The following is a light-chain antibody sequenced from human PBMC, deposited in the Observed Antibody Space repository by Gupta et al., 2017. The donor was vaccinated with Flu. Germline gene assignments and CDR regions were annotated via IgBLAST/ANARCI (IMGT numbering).Light chain of an antibody. J-gene: IGLJ3*02. CDR3: QSYDSSLSGGV. CDR2: GNS. V-gene: IGLV1-40*01. Sequence: QSVLTQPPSVSGAPGQRVTTSCTGSSSNIGAGYDVHWYQQLPGTAPKLLIYGNSNRTSGVPDRVSGSKSGTSASLAITGLQAEDEADYYCQSYDSSLSGGVFGGGTKLTVL. CDR1: SSNIGAGYD.